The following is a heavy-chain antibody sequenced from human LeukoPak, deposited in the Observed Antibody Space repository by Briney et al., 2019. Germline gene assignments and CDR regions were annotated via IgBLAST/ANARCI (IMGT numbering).Heavy chain of an antibody. D-gene: IGHD3-10*01. CDR2: ISYGGNNE. Sequence: GGSLRLSCAASGFTFSSYGMHWVRQAPGKGLEWVAVISYGGNNEYYVDSVKGRFTISRDNSKNTLYLQMSSLRGEDTAVYYCAKDYYDAGSSPLDYWGQGTLVTVSS. CDR1: GFTFSSYG. CDR3: AKDYYDAGSSPLDY. V-gene: IGHV3-30*18. J-gene: IGHJ4*02.